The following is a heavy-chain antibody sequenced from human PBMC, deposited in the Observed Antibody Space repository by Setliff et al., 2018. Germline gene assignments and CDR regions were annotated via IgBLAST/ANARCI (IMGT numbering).Heavy chain of an antibody. CDR2: INANGGAN. J-gene: IGHJ4*02. V-gene: IGHV1-2*07. CDR1: GYTFTDYY. CDR3: ARGRQVHRHLVIVPAAAFDF. D-gene: IGHD2-2*01. Sequence: VQVSCKASGYTFTDYYIHWIRQAPGQGLEWMGWINANGGANGQSYKFRGRVAMNRDTSISTVFMELNRRRSYDTAVYYCARGRQVHRHLVIVPAAAFDFWGQGARVTVSS.